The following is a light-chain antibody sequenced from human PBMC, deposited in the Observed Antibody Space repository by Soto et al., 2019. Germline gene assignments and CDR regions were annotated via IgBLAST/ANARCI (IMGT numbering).Light chain of an antibody. CDR2: DAT. CDR3: QQYSSYWT. CDR1: QSIGGF. V-gene: IGKV1-5*01. Sequence: DIQMTQSPSSLSVSVGDRVTITCRASQSIGGFLNWYQQKLGKAPKLLIHDATSLESGVPSRFSGSGSGTEFTLTISSLQPDDFATYYCQQYSSYWTFAQGTKVEIK. J-gene: IGKJ1*01.